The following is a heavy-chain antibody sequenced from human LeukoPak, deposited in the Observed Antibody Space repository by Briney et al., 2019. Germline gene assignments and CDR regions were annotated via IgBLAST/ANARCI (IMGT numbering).Heavy chain of an antibody. CDR2: INPSGGST. CDR1: GYTFTGYY. V-gene: IGHV1-46*01. CDR3: ARAYYDSSGSEGGYFDY. J-gene: IGHJ4*02. D-gene: IGHD3-22*01. Sequence: ASVKVSCKASGYTFTGYYMHWVRQAPGQGLEWMGIINPSGGSTSYAQKFQGRVTMTRDMSTSTVYMELSSLRSEDTAVYYCARAYYDSSGSEGGYFDYWGQGTLVTVSS.